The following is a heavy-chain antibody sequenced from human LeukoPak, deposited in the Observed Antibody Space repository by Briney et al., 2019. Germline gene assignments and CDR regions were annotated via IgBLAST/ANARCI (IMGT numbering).Heavy chain of an antibody. CDR2: ISSSSSTI. Sequence: GGSLRLSCAASGFTFSSYSMNWVRQAPGKGLEWVSYISSSSSTIYYADSVKGRFTISRDNAKNSLYLQMNSLRAEDTAVYYCARCPGEQWLVPERYFDYWGQGTLVTVSS. CDR3: ARCPGEQWLVPERYFDY. J-gene: IGHJ4*02. CDR1: GFTFSSYS. V-gene: IGHV3-48*01. D-gene: IGHD6-19*01.